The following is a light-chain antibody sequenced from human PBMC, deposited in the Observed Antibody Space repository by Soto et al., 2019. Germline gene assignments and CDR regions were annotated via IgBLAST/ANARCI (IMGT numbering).Light chain of an antibody. V-gene: IGKV1-5*01. CDR2: DAS. Sequence: DIQMTQSPSTLSSSVGDIVTMTCRASQSIRSWLAWYQQKPGKAPKLLIYDASSLESGVPSRFSGRRSGTEFTLTISSLQPDDFGTYYCQQYESYSPLTFGGGTKVDIK. J-gene: IGKJ4*01. CDR3: QQYESYSPLT. CDR1: QSIRSW.